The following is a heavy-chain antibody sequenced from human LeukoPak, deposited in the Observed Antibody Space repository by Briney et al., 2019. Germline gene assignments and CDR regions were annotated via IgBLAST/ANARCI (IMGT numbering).Heavy chain of an antibody. D-gene: IGHD6-13*01. V-gene: IGHV4-39*01. Sequence: KPSETLSLTCTVSGGSISSSSYYWGWIRQPPGKGLEWIGEINHSGSTNYNPSLKSRVTISVDTSKNQFSLKLSSVTAAGTAVYYCARHGYSSSWTPNYWGQGTLVTVSS. CDR2: INHSGST. J-gene: IGHJ4*02. CDR1: GGSISSSSYY. CDR3: ARHGYSSSWTPNY.